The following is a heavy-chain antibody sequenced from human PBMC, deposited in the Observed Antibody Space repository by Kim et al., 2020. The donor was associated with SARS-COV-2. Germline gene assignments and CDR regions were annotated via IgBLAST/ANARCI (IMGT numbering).Heavy chain of an antibody. CDR1: GFTFSSYG. Sequence: GGFLRLSCAASGFTFSSYGMHWVRQAPGKGLVWVSRINSDGSSTSYADSVKGRFTISRDNAKNTLYLQMNSLRAEDTAVYYCARGDVVVPAAYYYYNYGMDVWGQGTTVTVSS. CDR3: ARGDVVVPAAYYYYNYGMDV. D-gene: IGHD2-2*01. CDR2: INSDGSST. J-gene: IGHJ6*02. V-gene: IGHV3-74*01.